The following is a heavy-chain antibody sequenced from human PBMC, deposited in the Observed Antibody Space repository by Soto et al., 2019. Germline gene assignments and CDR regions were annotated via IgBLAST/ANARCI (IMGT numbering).Heavy chain of an antibody. D-gene: IGHD3-16*01. J-gene: IGHJ4*02. CDR1: GFTFRSYV. V-gene: IGHV3-33*05. Sequence: QVQRVESGGGVVQPGTSLRLSCVGSGFTFRSYVIHWVRQAPGKGLEWVALTSYDGSNNFYGDSVKGRFTISRDNSRNTAELHMDSLRLEYTSLYYCARWGTTGGLDVWGQGTLVSVSS. CDR2: TSYDGSNN. CDR3: ARWGTTGGLDV.